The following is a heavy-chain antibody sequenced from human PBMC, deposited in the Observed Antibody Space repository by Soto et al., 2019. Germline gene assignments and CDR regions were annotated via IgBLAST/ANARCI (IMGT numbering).Heavy chain of an antibody. J-gene: IGHJ4*02. CDR1: GGSFSGYY. Sequence: PSETLSLTCAVYGGSFSGYYWSWIRQPPGKGLEWIGEINHSGSTNYNPSLKSRVTISVDTSKNQFSLKLSSVTAADTAVYYCERRGYSYGFDYWRQGTLVNVS. V-gene: IGHV4-34*01. CDR3: ERRGYSYGFDY. CDR2: INHSGST. D-gene: IGHD5-18*01.